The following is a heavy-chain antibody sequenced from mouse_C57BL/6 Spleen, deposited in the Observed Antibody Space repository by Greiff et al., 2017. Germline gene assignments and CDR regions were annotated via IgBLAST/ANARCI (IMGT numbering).Heavy chain of an antibody. Sequence: VQLKQSGAELVRPGASVKLSCTASGFNIKDDYMHWVKQRPEQGLEWIGWIDPENGDTEYASKFQGKATITADTSSNTAYLQLSSLTSEDTAVYYCTTDSNWFAYWGQGTLVTVSA. CDR1: GFNIKDDY. CDR2: IDPENGDT. J-gene: IGHJ3*01. V-gene: IGHV14-4*01. CDR3: TTDSNWFAY. D-gene: IGHD2-5*01.